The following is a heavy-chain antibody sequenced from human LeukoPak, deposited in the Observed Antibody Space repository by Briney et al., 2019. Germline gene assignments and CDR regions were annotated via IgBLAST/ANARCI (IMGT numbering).Heavy chain of an antibody. Sequence: SETLSLTCTVSGGSISSSSYYWGWIRQPPGKGLDWIGSIYYSGTTYYNPSLKSRVTISVDMSKNQFSLKLSSVTAADTTVYYCERPIIGWYYFDYWGQGTLVTVSS. CDR1: GGSISSSSYY. D-gene: IGHD6-19*01. CDR2: IYYSGTT. CDR3: ERPIIGWYYFDY. J-gene: IGHJ4*02. V-gene: IGHV4-39*01.